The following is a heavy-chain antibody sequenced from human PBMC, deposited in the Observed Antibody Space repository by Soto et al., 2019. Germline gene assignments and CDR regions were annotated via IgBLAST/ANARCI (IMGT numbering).Heavy chain of an antibody. CDR1: GYTFSSND. D-gene: IGHD2-15*01. CDR2: MNPNSGGT. CDR3: ARDSPLGYCSGGSCYSLAFDY. V-gene: IGHV1-2*04. J-gene: IGHJ4*02. Sequence: ALVKVAWKGFGYTFSSNDITWVRKTHGKGLEWMGWMNPNSGGTNYAQKFQGWVTMTRDTSISTAYMELSRLRSDDTAVYYCARDSPLGYCSGGSCYSLAFDYWGQGTLVTVSS.